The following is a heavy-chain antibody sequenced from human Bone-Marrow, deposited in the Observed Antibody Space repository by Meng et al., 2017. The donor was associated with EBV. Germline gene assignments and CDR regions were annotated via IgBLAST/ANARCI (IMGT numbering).Heavy chain of an antibody. D-gene: IGHD3-10*01. V-gene: IGHV1-69*01. J-gene: IGHJ4*02. CDR2: LIPMVGAP. Sequence: VPLVPSGAEVKKPGSSVKVSCRTSGGTFRSDAVSWVRQAPGQGLEWMGGLIPMVGAPHYAQKFQGRVTIIADESTSTHSMELNSLRSEDTAMYYCASESGRGFTPDYWGQGTLVTVSS. CDR1: GGTFRSDA. CDR3: ASESGRGFTPDY.